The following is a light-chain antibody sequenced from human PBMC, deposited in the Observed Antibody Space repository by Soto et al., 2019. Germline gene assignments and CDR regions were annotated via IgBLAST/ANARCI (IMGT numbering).Light chain of an antibody. V-gene: IGKV1-9*01. CDR2: AAS. CDR1: QDISSY. CDR3: QYLNIYPYT. Sequence: IQLTQSPSSLSASVGDRVTITCRASQDISSYLAWYQQKPGKAPKVLIFAASTLESGVPLRFSGSGSGTDFTLAISSLQPEDFATYYCQYLNIYPYTFGQGTKLEIK. J-gene: IGKJ2*01.